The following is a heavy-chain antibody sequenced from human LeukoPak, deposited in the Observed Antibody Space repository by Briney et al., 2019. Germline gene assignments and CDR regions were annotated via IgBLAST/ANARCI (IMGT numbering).Heavy chain of an antibody. CDR3: ARIDDSSGYYYRY. J-gene: IGHJ4*02. V-gene: IGHV1-2*02. CDR2: INPNSGGT. D-gene: IGHD3-22*01. CDR1: GYTFTSYY. Sequence: ASVKVSCKASGYTFTSYYMHWVRQAPGQGLEWMGWINPNSGGTNYAQKFQGRVTMTRDTSISTAYMELSRLRPDDTAVYYCARIDDSSGYYYRYWGQGTLVTASS.